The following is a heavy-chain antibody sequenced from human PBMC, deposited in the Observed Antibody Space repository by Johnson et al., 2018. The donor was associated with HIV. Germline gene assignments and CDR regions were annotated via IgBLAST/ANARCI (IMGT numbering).Heavy chain of an antibody. Sequence: QVQLVESGGGLVKPGGSLRLSCAASGFTFSDYYMSWIRQAPGKGLEWVSYISSGAGTIYYADSVRGRFTISRDNAKNSLYLQMNGLRAEDTAVYYCARDNWNDADGAFDIWGQGTMVTVSS. V-gene: IGHV3-11*04. CDR3: ARDNWNDADGAFDI. CDR2: ISSGAGTI. J-gene: IGHJ3*02. D-gene: IGHD1-20*01. CDR1: GFTFSDYY.